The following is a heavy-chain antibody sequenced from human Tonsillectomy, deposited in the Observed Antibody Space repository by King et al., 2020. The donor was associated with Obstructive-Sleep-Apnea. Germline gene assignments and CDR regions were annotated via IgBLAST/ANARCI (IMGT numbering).Heavy chain of an antibody. V-gene: IGHV3-7*03. D-gene: IGHD3-16*02. CDR1: GFTFSSFW. Sequence: VQLVESGGGLVQPGGSLRLSCAASGFTFSSFWMNWVRQAPGKGLEWVANIRQDGSEKYYVDSVKGRFTISRDNAKNSLFLQMNSRRAEDTAVYYCARVGYDDVWGSYHSDYWGQGTLVTVSS. CDR2: IRQDGSEK. CDR3: ARVGYDDVWGSYHSDY. J-gene: IGHJ4*02.